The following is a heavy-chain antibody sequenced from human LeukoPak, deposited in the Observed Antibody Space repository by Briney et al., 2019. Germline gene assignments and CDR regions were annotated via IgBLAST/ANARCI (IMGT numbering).Heavy chain of an antibody. J-gene: IGHJ5*02. Sequence: SETLSLTCTVSGGSISSYYWSWIRQPPGKGLEWIGYIYTSGSTNYNPSLKSRVTISVDTSKNQFSLKLSSVTAVDTAVYYCARHSWGVGANPGYWFDPWGQGTLVTVSS. V-gene: IGHV4-4*09. CDR1: GGSISSYY. D-gene: IGHD1-26*01. CDR3: ARHSWGVGANPGYWFDP. CDR2: IYTSGST.